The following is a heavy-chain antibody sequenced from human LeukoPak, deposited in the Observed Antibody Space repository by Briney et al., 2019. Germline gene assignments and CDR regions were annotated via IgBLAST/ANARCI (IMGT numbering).Heavy chain of an antibody. D-gene: IGHD3-16*01. CDR2: ISSSGSAI. CDR1: GFTFSDYY. J-gene: IGHJ4*02. CDR3: ARDLSTGGASDY. Sequence: GGSLRLSCAGSGFTFSDYYMSWIRQAPGRGLEWLSYISSSGSAIYYAASVKGRFTISRDNAKNSLFLQMNSLRAEDTAVYYCARDLSTGGASDYWGQGTLVTVSS. V-gene: IGHV3-11*04.